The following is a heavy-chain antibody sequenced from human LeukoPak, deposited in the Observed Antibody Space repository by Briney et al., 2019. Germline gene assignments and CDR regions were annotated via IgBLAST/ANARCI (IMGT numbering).Heavy chain of an antibody. CDR2: IYYSGST. CDR3: ARASAYCSSISCYLSYYYYYMDV. Sequence: SETLSLTCTVSGGSISSSSYYWGWIRQPPGKGLEWIGSIYYSGSTYYNPSLKSRVTISVDTSKNQFSLKLSSVTAADTAVYSCARASAYCSSISCYLSYYYYYMDVWGKGTTVTVSS. V-gene: IGHV4-39*07. D-gene: IGHD2-2*01. CDR1: GGSISSSSYY. J-gene: IGHJ6*03.